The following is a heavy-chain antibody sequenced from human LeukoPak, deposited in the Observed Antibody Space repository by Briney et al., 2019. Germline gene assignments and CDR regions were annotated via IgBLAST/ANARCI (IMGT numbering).Heavy chain of an antibody. CDR3: AKDRPHIYDFWSGIIGGNAFDI. V-gene: IGHV3-23*01. CDR2: ISGSGGST. Sequence: QAGGSLRLSCAASGFTFSSYAMSWVRQAPGKGLEWVSAISGSGGSTYYADSVKGRFTISRDNSKNTLYLQMNSLRAEDTAVYYCAKDRPHIYDFWSGIIGGNAFDIWGQGTMVTVSS. J-gene: IGHJ3*02. D-gene: IGHD3-3*01. CDR1: GFTFSSYA.